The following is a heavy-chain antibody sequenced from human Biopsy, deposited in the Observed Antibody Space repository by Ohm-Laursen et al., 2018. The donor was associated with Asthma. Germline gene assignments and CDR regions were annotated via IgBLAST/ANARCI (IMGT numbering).Heavy chain of an antibody. V-gene: IGHV1-2*06. Sequence: SVKVSCKASGYTFTGYYMHWARQAPGQGLEWMGRINPNSGGTNYAQKFQGRVTMTRDTSISTAYMELSRLRSDDTAVYYCAREGITGTTAWFDPWGQGTLVTVSS. J-gene: IGHJ5*02. CDR2: INPNSGGT. CDR3: AREGITGTTAWFDP. D-gene: IGHD1-7*01. CDR1: GYTFTGYY.